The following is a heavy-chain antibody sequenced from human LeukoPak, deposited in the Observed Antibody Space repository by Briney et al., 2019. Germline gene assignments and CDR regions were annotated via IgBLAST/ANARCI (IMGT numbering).Heavy chain of an antibody. J-gene: IGHJ3*02. CDR3: ATTCRGGSCFDAFDI. D-gene: IGHD2-15*01. CDR1: GGSISSGGYY. V-gene: IGHV4-31*03. CDR2: IYYSGST. Sequence: PSETLSLTCTVSGGSISSGGYYWSWIRQHPGKGLEWIGYIYYSGSTYYNPSLKSRVTISVDTSKNQFSLKLSSVTAADTAVYYCATTCRGGSCFDAFDIWGQGTMVTVSS.